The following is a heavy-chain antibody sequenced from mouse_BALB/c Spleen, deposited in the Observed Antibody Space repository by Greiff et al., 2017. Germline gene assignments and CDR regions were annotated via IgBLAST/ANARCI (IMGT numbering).Heavy chain of an antibody. CDR2: IRSKSNNYAT. V-gene: IGHV10-1*02. J-gene: IGHJ3*01. CDR1: GFTFNTYA. CDR3: VRRGFAY. Sequence: EVQGVESGGGLVQPKGSLKLSCAASGFTFNTYAMNWVRQAPGKGLEWVARIRSKSNNYATYYADSVKDRFTISRDDSQSMLNLQMNNLKTEDTAMYYCVRRGFAYWGQGTLVTVSA.